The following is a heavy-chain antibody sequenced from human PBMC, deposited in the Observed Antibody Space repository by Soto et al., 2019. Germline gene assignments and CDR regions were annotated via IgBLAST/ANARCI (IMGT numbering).Heavy chain of an antibody. V-gene: IGHV1-46*03. CDR3: ASNGYSSTWHSWFDP. Sequence: QVQLVQSGAEVKKPGASVKVSCKASGYTFTSYYMHWVRQAPGQGLEWMGIINPSGGSTSYAQKFHGSVTMTRDTSTSTAYMELSSLRSEDTAVYYCASNGYSSTWHSWFDPWGQGTLVTVSS. J-gene: IGHJ5*02. D-gene: IGHD6-13*01. CDR2: INPSGGST. CDR1: GYTFTSYY.